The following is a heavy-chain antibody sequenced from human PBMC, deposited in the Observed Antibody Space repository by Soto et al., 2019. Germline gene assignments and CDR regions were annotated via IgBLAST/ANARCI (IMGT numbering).Heavy chain of an antibody. CDR1: GFTFSSYW. CDR3: ARLITIFGVAPYGRFDP. CDR2: INSDGSST. V-gene: IGHV3-74*01. Sequence: PGGSLRLSCAASGFTFSSYWMHWVRQAPGKGLVWVSRINSDGSSTSYADSVKGRFTISRDNAKNTLYLQMNSLRAEDTAVYYCARLITIFGVAPYGRFDPWGQGTLVTVSS. J-gene: IGHJ5*02. D-gene: IGHD3-3*01.